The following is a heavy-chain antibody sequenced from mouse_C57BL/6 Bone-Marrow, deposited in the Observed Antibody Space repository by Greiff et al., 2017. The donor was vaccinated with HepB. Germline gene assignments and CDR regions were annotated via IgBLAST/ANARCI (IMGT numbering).Heavy chain of an antibody. D-gene: IGHD1-1*01. Sequence: QVQLQQPGAELVKPGASVKLSCKASGYTFTSYWMHWVKQRPGQGLEWIGMIHPNSGSTNYNEKFKSKATLTVDKSSSTAYMQLSSLTSEDSAVYYCARLGTTVVGFDYWGQGTPLTVSS. CDR2: IHPNSGST. CDR1: GYTFTSYW. CDR3: ARLGTTVVGFDY. V-gene: IGHV1-64*01. J-gene: IGHJ2*01.